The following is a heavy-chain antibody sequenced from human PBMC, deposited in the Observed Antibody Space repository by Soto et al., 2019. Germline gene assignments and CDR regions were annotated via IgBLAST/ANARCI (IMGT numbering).Heavy chain of an antibody. CDR1: GGSISIGDYY. V-gene: IGHV4-30-4*01. D-gene: IGHD3-9*01. CDR3: ARAFDILTRYYFDY. J-gene: IGHJ4*02. Sequence: SETLSLTCTVSGGSISIGDYYWGWIRHPPGKGLEWIGYIYYSGSTYYNPSLKSRVTISVDTSKNQFSLKLSSVTAADTAVYYCARAFDILTRYYFDYWGQGTLVTVSS. CDR2: IYYSGST.